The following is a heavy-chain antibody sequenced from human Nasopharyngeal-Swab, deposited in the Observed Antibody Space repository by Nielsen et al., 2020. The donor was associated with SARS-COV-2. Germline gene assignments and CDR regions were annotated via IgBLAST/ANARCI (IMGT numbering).Heavy chain of an antibody. V-gene: IGHV1-69*05. D-gene: IGHD3-9*01. CDR2: IIPIFGTA. CDR3: ARDGDYDILTGHGGWFDP. Sequence: WVRQAPGQGLEWMGGIIPIFGTANYAQKLQGRVTMTTDTSTSTAYMELRSLRSDDTAVYYCARDGDYDILTGHGGWFDPWGQGTLVTVSS. J-gene: IGHJ5*02.